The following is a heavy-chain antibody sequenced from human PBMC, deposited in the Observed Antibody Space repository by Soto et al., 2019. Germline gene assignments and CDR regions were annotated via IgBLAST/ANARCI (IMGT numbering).Heavy chain of an antibody. J-gene: IGHJ3*02. CDR1: GFTFSSYA. CDR2: ISGSGGST. D-gene: IGHD3-22*01. Sequence: GGSLRLSCAASGFTFSSYAMSWVRQAPGKGLEWVSAISGSGGSTYYADSVKGRFTISRDNSKNTLYLQMNSLRAEDTAVYYCAKDRPLLTVNMIVAPTAFDIWGQGTMVTVSS. CDR3: AKDRPLLTVNMIVAPTAFDI. V-gene: IGHV3-23*01.